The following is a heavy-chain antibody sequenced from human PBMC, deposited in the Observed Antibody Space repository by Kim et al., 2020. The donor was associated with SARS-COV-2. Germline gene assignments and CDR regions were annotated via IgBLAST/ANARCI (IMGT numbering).Heavy chain of an antibody. CDR2: IKQDGSEK. V-gene: IGHV3-7*01. D-gene: IGHD3-16*01. Sequence: GGSLRLSCAASGFTFSTYWMTWVRQAPGKGLEWVANIKQDGSEKYYVDSVKSRFTISRDNAKNSLYLQMNSLRAEDTAVYYCARVMITFGGVIGRFDPWGQGTLVTVSS. J-gene: IGHJ5*02. CDR1: GFTFSTYW. CDR3: ARVMITFGGVIGRFDP.